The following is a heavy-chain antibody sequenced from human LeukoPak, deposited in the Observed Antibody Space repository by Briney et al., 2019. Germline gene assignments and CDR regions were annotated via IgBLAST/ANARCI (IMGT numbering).Heavy chain of an antibody. V-gene: IGHV3-74*01. Sequence: PGGSLRLSCVASGFAFTDYGMMWVRQAPGKRLEWVSYINNDGRSTTYADSVKGRFTISRDNAKNTLHLQMNSLRDDDTAMYYCARNYNGMSYWGQGTRVIVSS. J-gene: IGHJ4*02. CDR3: ARNYNGMSY. CDR2: INNDGRST. D-gene: IGHD2-8*01. CDR1: GFAFTDYG.